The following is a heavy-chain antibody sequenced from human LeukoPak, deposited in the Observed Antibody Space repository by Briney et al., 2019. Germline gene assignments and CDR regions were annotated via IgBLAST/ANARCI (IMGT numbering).Heavy chain of an antibody. J-gene: IGHJ5*02. D-gene: IGHD2-21*01. Sequence: GGSLRLSCAASGFTFSNYGMSWVRQAPGKGLEWVSGLSGGGDTTYYADSVKGRFTISRDNSKNTLYLEMNSLRAEDTAVYYCAKRGIAISFFDPWGQGTLVTVSS. CDR3: AKRGIAISFFDP. CDR1: GFTFSNYG. CDR2: LSGGGDTT. V-gene: IGHV3-23*01.